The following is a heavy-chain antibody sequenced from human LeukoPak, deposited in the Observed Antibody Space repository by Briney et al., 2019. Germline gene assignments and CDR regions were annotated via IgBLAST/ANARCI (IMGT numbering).Heavy chain of an antibody. CDR2: INHSGST. CDR1: GGSFSGHY. J-gene: IGHJ4*02. V-gene: IGHV4-34*01. D-gene: IGHD1-26*01. Sequence: SETLSLTCAVYGGSFSGHYWSWIRQPPGKGLEWIGEINHSGSTNYNPSLKSRVTISVDTSKNQFSLKLSSVTVADTAVYYCATTNRIVGATYYFDYWGQGTLVTVSP. CDR3: ATTNRIVGATYYFDY.